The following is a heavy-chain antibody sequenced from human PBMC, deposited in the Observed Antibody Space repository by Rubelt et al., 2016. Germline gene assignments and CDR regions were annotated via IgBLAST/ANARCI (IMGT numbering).Heavy chain of an antibody. J-gene: IGHJ6*03. CDR3: ARGGRFLEWLSLGAMDV. D-gene: IGHD3-3*01. V-gene: IGHV4-39*01. CDR1: GGSISSSSHY. CDR2: IYYSGST. Sequence: QLQLQESGPGLVKSSETLSLTCTVSGGSISSSSHYWGWVRQTPGKGLEWIGSIYYSGSTYYNPSLKGLVTISVDTAKNQFSLKLSSVTAADTAVYYCARGGRFLEWLSLGAMDVWGKGTTVTVSS.